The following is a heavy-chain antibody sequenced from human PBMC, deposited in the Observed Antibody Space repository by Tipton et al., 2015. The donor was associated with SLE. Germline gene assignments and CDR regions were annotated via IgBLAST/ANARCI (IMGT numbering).Heavy chain of an antibody. Sequence: TLSLTCTVSGGSISSHYWGWIRQPTGKGLEWIGSIYYSGSTYYNPSLKSRVTISVDTSKNQFSLKLSSVTAADTAVYYCTAEQATFGGVIVGWYFDLWGRGTLVTVSS. J-gene: IGHJ2*01. CDR3: TAEQATFGGVIVGWYFDL. D-gene: IGHD3-16*02. CDR2: IYYSGST. CDR1: GGSISSHY. V-gene: IGHV4-39*01.